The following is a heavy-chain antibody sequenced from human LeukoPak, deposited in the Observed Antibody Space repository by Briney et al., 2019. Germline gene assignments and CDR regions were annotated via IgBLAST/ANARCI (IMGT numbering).Heavy chain of an antibody. CDR2: ISNSGST. V-gene: IGHV4-59*01. CDR3: ARDPYSIRRAFDI. CDR1: SGSISSYY. D-gene: IGHD3-3*02. Sequence: SETLSLTCTVSSGSISSYYWSWIRQPPGKGLEWIGCISNSGSTNYNPSLKSRVTMSVDTSKNQFSLKLSSVTAADTAVYYCARDPYSIRRAFDIWGQGTIVTVSS. J-gene: IGHJ3*02.